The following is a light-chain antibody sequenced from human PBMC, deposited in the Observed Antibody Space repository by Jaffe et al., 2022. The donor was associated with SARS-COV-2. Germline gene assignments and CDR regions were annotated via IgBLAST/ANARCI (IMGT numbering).Light chain of an antibody. J-gene: IGKJ1*01. V-gene: IGKV2-30*01. Sequence: DVVMTQSPLSLPVTLGQPASISCRSSQGLVYSDGKTYLNWFQQRPGQSPRRLIYKVSNRDSGVPDRFSGSGSGTDFTLEISRVEAEDVGVYYCMQGTHWPRTFGQGTKVEI. CDR2: KVS. CDR1: QGLVYSDGKTY. CDR3: MQGTHWPRT.